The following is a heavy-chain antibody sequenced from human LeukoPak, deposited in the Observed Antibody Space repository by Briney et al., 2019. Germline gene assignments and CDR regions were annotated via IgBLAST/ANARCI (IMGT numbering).Heavy chain of an antibody. CDR3: ARLPEGGYATSLGWIGP. CDR1: GVSISRSY. J-gene: IGHJ5*02. CDR2: ISYTGVS. Sequence: SETLSLTCSVSGVSISRSYWIWIRQTPGKGLEWIGYISYTGVSSYNPSLKSRVTISVDTSKNQFSLNVSSVTAADTAVYYCARLPEGGYATSLGWIGPWGREPGSPSPQ. V-gene: IGHV4-59*08. D-gene: IGHD5-24*01.